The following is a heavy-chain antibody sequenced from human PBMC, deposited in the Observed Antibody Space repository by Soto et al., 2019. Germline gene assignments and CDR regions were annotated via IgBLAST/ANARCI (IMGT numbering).Heavy chain of an antibody. Sequence: QVHLVQSGAEVKKPGASVKVSCKGSGYAFATYGITWVRQAPGQGLEWMGWISAHNGNTNYAQKLQGRVTVTRDTSTSTAYMELRSLRADDTAVYYCARGRYGDYWGQGALVTVSS. CDR3: ARGRYGDY. J-gene: IGHJ4*02. CDR2: ISAHNGNT. CDR1: GYAFATYG. D-gene: IGHD1-1*01. V-gene: IGHV1-18*01.